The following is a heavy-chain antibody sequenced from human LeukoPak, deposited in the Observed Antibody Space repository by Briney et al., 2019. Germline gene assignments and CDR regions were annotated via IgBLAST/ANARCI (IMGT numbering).Heavy chain of an antibody. J-gene: IGHJ4*02. Sequence: ETLSLTCAAYGGSFNDYYWSWVRQPPGKGLQWIGKINHSGITDYNPSLKSRLTMSVDTSKNQFSLKLSSVTAADTAVYYCARHSSSFTLFDYWGQGTLVTVSS. D-gene: IGHD6-13*01. CDR2: INHSGIT. CDR3: ARHSSSFTLFDY. V-gene: IGHV4-34*01. CDR1: GGSFNDYY.